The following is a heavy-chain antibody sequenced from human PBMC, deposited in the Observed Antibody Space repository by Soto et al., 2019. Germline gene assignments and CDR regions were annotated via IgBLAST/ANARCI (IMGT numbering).Heavy chain of an antibody. CDR1: GFTFSSYA. CDR3: AREYCSGGSCYLMYYYYGMDV. V-gene: IGHV3-30-3*01. D-gene: IGHD2-15*01. CDR2: ISYDGSNK. Sequence: QVQLVESGGGVVQPGRSLRLSCAASGFTFSSYAMHWVRQAPGKGLEWVAVISYDGSNKYYADSVKGRFTISRDNSKNTLYLQMNSLRAEDTAVYYCAREYCSGGSCYLMYYYYGMDVWGQGTTVTVSS. J-gene: IGHJ6*02.